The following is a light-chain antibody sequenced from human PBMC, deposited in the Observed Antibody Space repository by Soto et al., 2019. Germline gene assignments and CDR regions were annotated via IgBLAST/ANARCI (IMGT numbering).Light chain of an antibody. CDR2: AAS. J-gene: IGKJ1*01. Sequence: DIQLTPSPSSLSASLGDRVTITCRARQTTSLYLNGYQQKPGKAPRLLIYAASSLQSGVPSRFSGSGSGTDFTLTISSLQPEDFATYYCQQSYDPPPTFGQGTKVESK. CDR3: QQSYDPPPT. CDR1: QTTSLY. V-gene: IGKV1-39*01.